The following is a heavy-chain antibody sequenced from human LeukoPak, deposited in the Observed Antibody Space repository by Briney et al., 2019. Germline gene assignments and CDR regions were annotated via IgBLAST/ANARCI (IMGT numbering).Heavy chain of an antibody. J-gene: IGHJ4*02. CDR3: ARARRYCSGGSCYFHFDY. D-gene: IGHD2-15*01. CDR2: IHTSGST. V-gene: IGHV4-4*07. Sequence: SETLSLTCTVSSGSIDNDYWSWIRQPAGKGLEWIGRIHTSGSTNYNPSLKSRVTMSVDTSKNQFSLKLSSVTAADTAVYYCARARRYCSGGSCYFHFDYWGQGTLVTVSS. CDR1: SGSIDNDY.